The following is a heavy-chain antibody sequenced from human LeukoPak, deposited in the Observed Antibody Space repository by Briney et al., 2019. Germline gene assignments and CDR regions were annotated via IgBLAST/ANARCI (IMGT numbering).Heavy chain of an antibody. CDR3: VRDHDSSGRTDDAFDI. CDR1: GYSFTGYY. CDR2: INPNSGDT. J-gene: IGHJ3*02. Sequence: ASVKVSCKASGYSFTGYYIHWVRQAPGQGLEWMGRINPNSGDTTYAQKFQGRVTVTRDTSVSTAYMELSSLTSDDTAVYYCVRDHDSSGRTDDAFDIWGQRTMVTVSS. D-gene: IGHD3-22*01. V-gene: IGHV1-2*06.